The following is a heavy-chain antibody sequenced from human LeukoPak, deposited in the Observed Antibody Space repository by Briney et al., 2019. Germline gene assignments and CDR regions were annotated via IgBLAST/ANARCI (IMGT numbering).Heavy chain of an antibody. CDR3: AKDLENYVWYFDL. CDR1: GFTFSSYA. J-gene: IGHJ2*01. Sequence: TGGSLRLSCAASGFTFSSYAMSWVRQAPGKGLEWVSAISGSGGSTYYADSVKGRFTISRDNSKNTLYLQMNSLRAEDTAVYYCAKDLENYVWYFDLWGRGTLVTVSS. D-gene: IGHD1-1*01. V-gene: IGHV3-23*01. CDR2: ISGSGGST.